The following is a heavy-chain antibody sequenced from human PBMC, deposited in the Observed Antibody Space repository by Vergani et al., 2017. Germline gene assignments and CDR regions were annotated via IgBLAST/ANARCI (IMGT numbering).Heavy chain of an antibody. D-gene: IGHD2-2*01. Sequence: QVQLVQSGAEVKKPGASVKVSCKASGYTFTSYYMHWVRQAPGQGLEWMGIINPSGGSTSYAQKFQGRVTMTRDTSTSTVYMELSRLRSDDTAVYYCARGYCSSTSCQRRWWFDPWGQGTLVTVSS. CDR2: INPSGGST. V-gene: IGHV1-46*01. CDR1: GYTFTSYY. J-gene: IGHJ5*02. CDR3: ARGYCSSTSCQRRWWFDP.